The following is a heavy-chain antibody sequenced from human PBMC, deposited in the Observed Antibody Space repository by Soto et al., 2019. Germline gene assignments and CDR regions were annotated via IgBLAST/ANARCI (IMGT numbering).Heavy chain of an antibody. V-gene: IGHV4-31*03. J-gene: IGHJ4*02. CDR3: ARAPPHDY. Sequence: TPSLTCPFSCGPISSGGYYWSWIRQHPGKGLEWIGYIYYSGSTYYNPSLKSRVTISVDTSKNQFSLKLSSVTAADTAVYYCARAPPHDYWGQGTLVTVSS. CDR2: IYYSGST. CDR1: CGPISSGGYY.